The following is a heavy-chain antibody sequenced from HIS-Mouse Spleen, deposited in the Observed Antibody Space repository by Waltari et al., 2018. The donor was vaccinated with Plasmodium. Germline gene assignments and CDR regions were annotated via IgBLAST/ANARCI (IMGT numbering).Heavy chain of an antibody. D-gene: IGHD3-9*01. Sequence: QVQLQQWGAGLLKPSETLSLTCAVYGGSFSGYYWSWIRQPPGKGLEWIGEINHSGSTNYNRSRKSRVTISVDTSKNQFSLKLSSVTAADTAVYYCARAPIRDAFDIWGQGTMVTVSS. V-gene: IGHV4-34*01. CDR2: INHSGST. CDR3: ARAPIRDAFDI. J-gene: IGHJ3*02. CDR1: GGSFSGYY.